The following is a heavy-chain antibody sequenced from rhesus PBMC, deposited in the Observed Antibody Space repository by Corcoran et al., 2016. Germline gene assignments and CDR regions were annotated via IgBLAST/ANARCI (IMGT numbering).Heavy chain of an antibody. Sequence: EVQLVETGGGLVQPGGSLKISCAASGFTFSSYGMSWVRQAPGKGLEWVSAINSGGGSTYYADSVKGRFTISKDNSKNTLSLQMNSLRAEDTAVYYCAKDPVNTVTPLDYWGQGVLVTVSS. CDR3: AKDPVNTVTPLDY. J-gene: IGHJ4*01. CDR1: GFTFSSYG. CDR2: INSGGGST. V-gene: IGHV3S5*01. D-gene: IGHD4-23*01.